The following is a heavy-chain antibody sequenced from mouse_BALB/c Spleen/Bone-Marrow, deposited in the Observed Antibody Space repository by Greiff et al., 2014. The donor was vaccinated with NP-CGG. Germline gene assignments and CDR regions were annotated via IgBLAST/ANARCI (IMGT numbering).Heavy chain of an antibody. CDR2: ILPGSGSF. D-gene: IGHD2-1*01. Sequence: QVQLQQSGAELMKPGASVKISCKATGYTFSSYWLEWVIQRPGHGLEWIGEILPGSGSFNYNEKFKGKATFTADTSSNIGYMQLSRLTSEDSAVYYIAGCHYGNNYYDMDYWGQGTSVTVSS. CDR3: AGCHYGNNYYDMDY. CDR1: GYTFSSYW. V-gene: IGHV1-9*01. J-gene: IGHJ4*01.